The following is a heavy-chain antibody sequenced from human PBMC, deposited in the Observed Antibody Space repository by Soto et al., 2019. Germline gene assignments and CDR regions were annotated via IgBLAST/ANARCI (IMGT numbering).Heavy chain of an antibody. Sequence: PSETLSLTCTVSGGSISSGDYYWSWIRQPPGKGLEWIGYIYYSGSTYYNPSLKSRVTISVDTSKNQFSLKLSSVTAADTAVYYCARDRDSSSNTINWFDPWGQGTLVTVSS. D-gene: IGHD6-13*01. J-gene: IGHJ5*02. CDR1: GGSISSGDYY. V-gene: IGHV4-30-4*01. CDR3: ARDRDSSSNTINWFDP. CDR2: IYYSGST.